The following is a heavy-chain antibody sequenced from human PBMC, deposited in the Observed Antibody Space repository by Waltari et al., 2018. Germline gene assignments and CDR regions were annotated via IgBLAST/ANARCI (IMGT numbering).Heavy chain of an antibody. CDR2: SKGYGDKT. Sequence: EVQVLESGGDLVQPGGSLRLTCAASGFIFSSYAINWVRQAPGKGLEWGSGSKGYGDKTYYADSVKGRFTLARDNSKNTLTLQMNNLRGEDTAIYYCAKAHFYDTSGYIEHWGQGTLVTVSS. V-gene: IGHV3-23*01. CDR1: GFIFSSYA. J-gene: IGHJ5*02. CDR3: AKAHFYDTSGYIEH. D-gene: IGHD3-22*01.